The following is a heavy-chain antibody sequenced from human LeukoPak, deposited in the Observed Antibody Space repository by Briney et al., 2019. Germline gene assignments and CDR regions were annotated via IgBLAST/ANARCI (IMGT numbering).Heavy chain of an antibody. CDR2: ISYDGSNK. V-gene: IGHV3-30-3*01. D-gene: IGHD5-12*01. CDR1: GFTFSSYA. CDR3: ARDIAPYSGYGLFDY. J-gene: IGHJ4*02. Sequence: GSLRLSCAASGFTFSSYAMHWVRQAPGKGLEWVAVISYDGSNKYYADSVKGRFTISRDNSKNTLYLQMNSLRAEDTAVYYCARDIAPYSGYGLFDYWGQGTLVTVSS.